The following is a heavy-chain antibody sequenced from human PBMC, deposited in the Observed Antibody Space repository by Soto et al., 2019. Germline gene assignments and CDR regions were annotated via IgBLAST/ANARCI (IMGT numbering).Heavy chain of an antibody. CDR2: ISSSSGSI. CDR3: AREGPGSSSWYVDS. D-gene: IGHD6-13*01. J-gene: IGHJ4*02. Sequence: QVQLVESGGGLVKPGGSLRLSCAASGFTFSDYYMSWIRQAPGKGLEWVSYISSSSGSINYADSVKGRFTISRDNAKNSRYLQMNRLRAEDTAVYYCAREGPGSSSWYVDSWGQGTLVTVSS. V-gene: IGHV3-11*05. CDR1: GFTFSDYY.